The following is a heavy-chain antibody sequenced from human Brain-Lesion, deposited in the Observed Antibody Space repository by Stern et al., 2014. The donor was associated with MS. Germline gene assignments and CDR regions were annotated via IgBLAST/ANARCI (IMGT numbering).Heavy chain of an antibody. CDR1: GFTFSNYA. D-gene: IGHD3-16*01. CDR3: ARTASWAFDY. Sequence: VQLVESGAEVKKPGASVKLSCQASGFTFSNYAMHWVRQAPGQKLEWMGWINAGVGVTKYSQKFQGRVTISRDTSATTIYMELSSLGFEDTAVYYCARTASWAFDYWGQGALVTIYS. V-gene: IGHV1-3*01. J-gene: IGHJ4*02. CDR2: INAGVGVT.